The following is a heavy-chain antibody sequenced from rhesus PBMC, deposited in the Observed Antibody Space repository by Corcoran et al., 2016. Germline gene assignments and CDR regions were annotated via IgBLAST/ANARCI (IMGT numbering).Heavy chain of an antibody. V-gene: IGHV3S16*01. CDR3: TRGSTVATYFDY. J-gene: IGHJ4*01. D-gene: IGHD4-29*01. CDR1: GFTFSDYY. Sequence: EVHLVESGGGLVQPGGSLRLSCAASGFTFSDYYMSWVRQAPGKGLEWVSFISSASIYIYYADSVKGRFTISRDNAKNSLSLQMNSLKTEDTAVYYCTRGSTVATYFDYWGQGVLVTVSS. CDR2: ISSASIYI.